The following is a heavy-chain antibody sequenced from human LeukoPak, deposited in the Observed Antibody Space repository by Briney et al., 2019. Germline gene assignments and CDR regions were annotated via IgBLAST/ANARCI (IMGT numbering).Heavy chain of an antibody. V-gene: IGHV1-69*13. D-gene: IGHD1-1*01. CDR3: AREDLVGTTGTTSG. CDR1: GYTFTSYD. CDR2: IIPIFGTA. J-gene: IGHJ4*02. Sequence: ASVKVSCKASGYTFTSYDINWVRQAPGQGLEWMGGIIPIFGTANYAQKFQGRVTITADESTSTAYMELSSLRSEDTAVYYCAREDLVGTTGTTSGWGQGTLVTVSS.